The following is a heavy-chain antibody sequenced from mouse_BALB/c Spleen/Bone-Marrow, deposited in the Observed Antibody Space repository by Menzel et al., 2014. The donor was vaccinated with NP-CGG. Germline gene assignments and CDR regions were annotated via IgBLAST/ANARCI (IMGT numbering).Heavy chain of an antibody. D-gene: IGHD2-1*01. Sequence: EVQRVESGPGLVKPSQSLSLTCTVTGYSITSDSAWNWIRQFPGNELEWMAYISYSGSTTYNPSLKSRISITRDTSKNQFFLQLNSVTTEDTATYYCARRGYYGTFLFAYWGQGTLVTVSA. CDR3: ARRGYYGTFLFAY. V-gene: IGHV3-2*02. CDR2: ISYSGST. CDR1: GYSITSDSA. J-gene: IGHJ3*01.